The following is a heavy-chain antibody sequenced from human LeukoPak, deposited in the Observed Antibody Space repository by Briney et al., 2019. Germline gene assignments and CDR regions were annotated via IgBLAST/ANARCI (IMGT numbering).Heavy chain of an antibody. CDR1: GGSISSYY. CDR2: IYYSGST. CDR3: ARRGGDSFGAFDI. D-gene: IGHD2-21*02. J-gene: IGHJ3*02. V-gene: IGHV4-59*01. Sequence: SETLSLTCTVSGGSISSYYWSWIRQPPGKGLEWIGYIYYSGSTNYNPSLKSRVTISVDTSKNQFSLKLSSVTAADTTVYYCARRGGDSFGAFDIWGQGTMVTASS.